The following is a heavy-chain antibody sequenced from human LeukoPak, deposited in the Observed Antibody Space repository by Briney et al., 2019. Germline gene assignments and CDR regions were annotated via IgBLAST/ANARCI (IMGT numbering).Heavy chain of an antibody. CDR3: ARLLHDFWSGYYSGRNWFDP. V-gene: IGHV4-59*08. CDR1: GGSISSYY. J-gene: IGHJ5*02. D-gene: IGHD3-3*01. CDR2: IYYSGST. Sequence: SETLSLTCTVSGGSISSYYWSWIRQPPGKGLEWIGYIYYSGSTNYNPSLKSRVTISVDTSKNQFSLKLTSVTAADTAVYYCARLLHDFWSGYYSGRNWFDPWGQGTLVTVSS.